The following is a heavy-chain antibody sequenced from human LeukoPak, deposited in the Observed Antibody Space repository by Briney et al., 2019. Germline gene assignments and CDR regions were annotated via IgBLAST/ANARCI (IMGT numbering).Heavy chain of an antibody. Sequence: GGSLRLSCAASGFTFSSYAMSWVRQAPGKGLEWVSAISGSGGSTYYADSVKGRFTISRDNSKNTLYLQMNSLRAEDTAVHYCAKDRAVGATPGGYFDYWGQGTLVTVSS. J-gene: IGHJ4*02. CDR2: ISGSGGST. CDR3: AKDRAVGATPGGYFDY. CDR1: GFTFSSYA. V-gene: IGHV3-23*01. D-gene: IGHD1-26*01.